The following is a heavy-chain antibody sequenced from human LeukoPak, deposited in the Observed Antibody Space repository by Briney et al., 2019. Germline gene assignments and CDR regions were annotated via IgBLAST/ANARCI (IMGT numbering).Heavy chain of an antibody. V-gene: IGHV3-21*01. D-gene: IGHD6-19*01. CDR3: GREVRRAEAGQRRN. CDR2: IMGIGSYT. J-gene: IGHJ4*02. Sequence: PGGSLRLSCPASGLTFSSYSMNWARQAAGKGLEWVSSIMGIGSYTYYADSVKSRFTITKDNAKNVLYLKMSNLRAEDTAMYYCGREVRRAEAGQRRNGGQGTPVTVS. CDR1: GLTFSSYS.